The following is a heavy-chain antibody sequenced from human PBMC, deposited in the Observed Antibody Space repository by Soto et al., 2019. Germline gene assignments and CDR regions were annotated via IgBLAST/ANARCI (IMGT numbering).Heavy chain of an antibody. CDR3: ARGYGRNFDY. V-gene: IGHV4-4*02. Sequence: SETLSLTCAVSGGSIRSSDWWSCVRQSPGKGLEWIGEIYHSGSTNYNPSLKSRVTISVDTSKNQFSLKLSSVTAADTAVYYCARGYGRNFDYWGQGTLVTVSS. J-gene: IGHJ4*02. D-gene: IGHD3-16*01. CDR2: IYHSGST. CDR1: GGSIRSSDW.